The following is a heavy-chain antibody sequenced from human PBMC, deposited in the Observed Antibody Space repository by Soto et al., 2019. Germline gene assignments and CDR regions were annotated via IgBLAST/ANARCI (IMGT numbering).Heavy chain of an antibody. CDR3: AHSRSLIMEDAKVGDFVS. V-gene: IGHV2-5*02. Sequence: QITLKESGPTLVRPTQTLTLTCSFSGFSLTTDGVGVGWVRQPPGEALEWLALIYWDADERYSPSLKTRLTITKDPSKNQVVLIMTNMDPVDTATYYCAHSRSLIMEDAKVGDFVSWGQGTLVTVSS. CDR2: IYWDADE. D-gene: IGHD2-8*01. J-gene: IGHJ4*02. CDR1: GFSLTTDGVG.